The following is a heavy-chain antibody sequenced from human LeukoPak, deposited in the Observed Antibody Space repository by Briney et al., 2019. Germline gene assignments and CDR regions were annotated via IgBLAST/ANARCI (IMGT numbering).Heavy chain of an antibody. V-gene: IGHV1-24*01. CDR1: GYTLTELS. J-gene: IGHJ4*02. CDR2: FDPEDGET. Sequence: ASVKVSCKVSGYTLTELSMHWVRQAPGKGLEWMGGFDPEDGETIYAQKFQGRVTMTEDTSTDTAYMELSSLRSEDTAVYYCATEDILTGYSPLDYWGQGTLVTVSS. D-gene: IGHD3-9*01. CDR3: ATEDILTGYSPLDY.